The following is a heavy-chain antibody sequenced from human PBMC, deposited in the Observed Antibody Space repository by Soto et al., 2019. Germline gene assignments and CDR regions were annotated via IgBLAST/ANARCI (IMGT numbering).Heavy chain of an antibody. Sequence: QVQLVQSGAEVKKPGASVKVSCKASGYTFTSYDINWVRQATGQGLEWMGWMNPNSGNTGYAPKFQVRVTMTRDTSISTAYMELSSLRSEDAAMYYCARQKVDASDYWGQGTLVTFSS. CDR3: ARQKVDASDY. D-gene: IGHD2-15*01. J-gene: IGHJ4*02. CDR1: GYTFTSYD. V-gene: IGHV1-8*01. CDR2: MNPNSGNT.